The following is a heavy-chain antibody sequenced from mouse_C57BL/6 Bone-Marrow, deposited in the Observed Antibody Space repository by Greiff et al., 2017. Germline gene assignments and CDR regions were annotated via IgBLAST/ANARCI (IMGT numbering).Heavy chain of an antibody. V-gene: IGHV1-82*01. CDR1: GYAFSSSW. J-gene: IGHJ2*01. CDR2: IYPGDGDT. Sequence: QVQLQQSGPELVKPGASVKISCKASGYAFSSSWMNWVKQRPGRGLEWIGRIYPGDGDTNYNGKFKGKATLTADKSSSTAYMQLSSLTSEDSAVYFGARRGYGSSYFDYWCQGTTLTVSS. CDR3: ARRGYGSSYFDY. D-gene: IGHD1-1*01.